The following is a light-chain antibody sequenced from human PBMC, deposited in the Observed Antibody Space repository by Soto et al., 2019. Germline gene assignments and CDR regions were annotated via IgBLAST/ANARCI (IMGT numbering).Light chain of an antibody. Sequence: EIVLTQSPATLSLSPGERATLSCRASQSVSTYLAWYQQKPGQAPRLLIYDASNRATGIPARFSGSGSGTDFPLTICSLEPEDFAVYYCQQRTNWLTFGPGTKVEIK. CDR3: QQRTNWLT. CDR2: DAS. CDR1: QSVSTY. J-gene: IGKJ3*01. V-gene: IGKV3-11*01.